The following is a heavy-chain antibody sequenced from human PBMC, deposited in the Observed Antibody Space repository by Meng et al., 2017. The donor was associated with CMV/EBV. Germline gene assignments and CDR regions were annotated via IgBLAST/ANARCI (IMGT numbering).Heavy chain of an antibody. D-gene: IGHD4-23*01. Sequence: GESLKISCAASGFTFRRPWMSWVRQAPGKGLEWVANITQGGSEKYYVVSVKGRFTISRDNAKNSLYLQMNNLSAEAPAVYYCARDQTPMVVTPLPPPHTPLCFMYVWGQGTTVTVSS. CDR3: ARDQTPMVVTPLPPPHTPLCFMYV. CDR1: GFTFRRPW. V-gene: IGHV3-7*01. CDR2: ITQGGSEK. J-gene: IGHJ6*02.